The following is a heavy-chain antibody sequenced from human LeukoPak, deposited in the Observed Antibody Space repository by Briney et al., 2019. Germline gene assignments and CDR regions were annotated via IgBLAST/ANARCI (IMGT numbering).Heavy chain of an antibody. Sequence: SETLSLTCAVSGGSISSGGYSWSWLRQPPGTGLEWIGYIYYSGSTNYNPSLKSRVTISVDTSKNQFSLKLSSVTAADTAVYYCARRGYYDSSGYYDYWGQGTLVTVSS. D-gene: IGHD3-22*01. CDR1: GGSISSGGYS. J-gene: IGHJ4*02. CDR2: IYYSGST. CDR3: ARRGYYDSSGYYDY. V-gene: IGHV4-30-2*01.